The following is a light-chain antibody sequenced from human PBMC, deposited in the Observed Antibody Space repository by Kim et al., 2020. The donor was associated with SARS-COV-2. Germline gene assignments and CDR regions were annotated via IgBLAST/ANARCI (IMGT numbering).Light chain of an antibody. CDR3: QQYGGSPT. J-gene: IGKJ1*01. CDR2: GTS. CDR1: QSVSSSY. Sequence: PGERATLSCSASQSVSSSYFAWYQQKPGQAPRLLIYGTSSRATGIPDRFSGSGSATHFSLTISRLEPEDFAVYFCQQYGGSPTFGQGTKVDIK. V-gene: IGKV3-20*01.